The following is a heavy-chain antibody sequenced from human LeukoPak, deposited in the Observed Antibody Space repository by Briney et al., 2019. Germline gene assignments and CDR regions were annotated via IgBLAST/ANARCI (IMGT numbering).Heavy chain of an antibody. CDR1: GGTFSSYA. J-gene: IGHJ4*02. CDR2: IIPIFGTA. V-gene: IGHV1-69*06. Sequence: ASVKVSCKASGGTFSSYAISWVRQAPGQGLEWMGGIIPIFGTANYAQKFQGRVTITADKSTSTAYMELSSLRSDDTAVYYCARNEFSLIAVAGPSFDYWGQGTLVTVSS. CDR3: ARNEFSLIAVAGPSFDY. D-gene: IGHD6-19*01.